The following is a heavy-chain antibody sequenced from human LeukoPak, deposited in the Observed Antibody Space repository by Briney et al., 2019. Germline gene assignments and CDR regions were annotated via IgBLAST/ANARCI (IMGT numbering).Heavy chain of an antibody. J-gene: IGHJ4*02. Sequence: SETLSLTCTVSGGSINNYYWSWIRQPAGKGLEWIGRIYSSGNTNYNPSLKSRVTMSVDTSNNHFSLKLTSVTAADTAVYYCARRGGSSSYPPFDYGGQGTLVPVSS. CDR2: IYSSGNT. D-gene: IGHD2-2*01. V-gene: IGHV4-4*07. CDR1: GGSINNYY. CDR3: ARRGGSSSYPPFDY.